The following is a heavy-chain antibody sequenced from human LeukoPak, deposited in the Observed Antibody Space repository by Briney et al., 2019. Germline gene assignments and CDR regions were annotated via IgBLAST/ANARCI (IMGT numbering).Heavy chain of an antibody. CDR2: ISGSGGTT. CDR3: ARGSKWEHLDY. J-gene: IGHJ4*02. Sequence: PGGYLRLSCAASGFTFSGFAMSWVRQAPGKGLEWVSGISGSGGTTYYADSVKGRFTISRDNSKNTLYLQMNSLRTEDTAVYYCARGSKWEHLDYWGQGTLVTVSS. CDR1: GFTFSGFA. V-gene: IGHV3-23*01. D-gene: IGHD1-26*01.